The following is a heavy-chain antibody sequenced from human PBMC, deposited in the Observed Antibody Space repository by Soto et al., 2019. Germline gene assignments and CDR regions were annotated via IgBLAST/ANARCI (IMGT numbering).Heavy chain of an antibody. Sequence: QVQLVQSGAEVKKPGASVKVSCKASGYTFTSYGISWVRQAPGQGLEWMGWISAYNGNTNYAQKLQGRVTMTTDTATSTAYMELRSLRSDDTAVYYCASTFYIHVYGPPAVDIWGQGTMVTVSS. D-gene: IGHD4-17*01. J-gene: IGHJ3*02. CDR1: GYTFTSYG. V-gene: IGHV1-18*01. CDR2: ISAYNGNT. CDR3: ASTFYIHVYGPPAVDI.